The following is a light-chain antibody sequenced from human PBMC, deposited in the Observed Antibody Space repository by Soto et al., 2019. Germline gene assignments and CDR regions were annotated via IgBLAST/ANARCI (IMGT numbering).Light chain of an antibody. CDR1: SGSIASNY. V-gene: IGLV6-57*04. J-gene: IGLJ3*02. CDR2: EDN. CDR3: QSYDSSGV. Sequence: LTQPHSVSESPGKTVTISCTRSSGSIASNYVQWYQQRPGSAPTTVIYEDNQRPSGVPDRFSGSIDSSSNSASLTISGLKTEDEADYYCQSYDSSGVFGGGTKLTVL.